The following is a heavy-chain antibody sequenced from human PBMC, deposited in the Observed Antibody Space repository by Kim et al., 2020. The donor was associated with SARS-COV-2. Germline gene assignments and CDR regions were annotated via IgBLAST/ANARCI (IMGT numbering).Heavy chain of an antibody. Sequence: SETLSLTCAVYGVSFSGYYWSWIRQPPGKGLEWVGEINHSGSTNYNPALKSRVTISVDTSKNQFSLKLSSVTAADTAVYYCARSADEDIVVVPAALHDYGDYGNQIIFDYWGQGTLVTVSS. CDR2: INHSGST. CDR1: GVSFSGYY. CDR3: ARSADEDIVVVPAALHDYGDYGNQIIFDY. V-gene: IGHV4-34*01. J-gene: IGHJ4*02. D-gene: IGHD2-2*01.